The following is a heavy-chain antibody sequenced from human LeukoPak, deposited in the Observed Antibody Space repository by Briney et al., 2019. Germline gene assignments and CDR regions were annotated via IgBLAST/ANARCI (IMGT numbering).Heavy chain of an antibody. J-gene: IGHJ2*01. CDR1: GYTFTSYY. D-gene: IGHD2-15*01. CDR3: ARDGGYCSGGSCYSTEWYFDL. CDR2: INPSGGST. V-gene: IGHV1-46*01. Sequence: GASVKVSCKASGYTFTSYYMHWVRQAPGQGLEWMGIINPSGGSTSYAQKFQGRVTMTRDTSTSTVYMELSSLRSEDTAVYYCARDGGYCSGGSCYSTEWYFDLWGRGTLVTVSS.